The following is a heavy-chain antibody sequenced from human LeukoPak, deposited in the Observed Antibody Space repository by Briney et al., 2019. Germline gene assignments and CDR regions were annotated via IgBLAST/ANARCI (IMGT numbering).Heavy chain of an antibody. V-gene: IGHV3-23*01. CDR1: GFTFSSYA. Sequence: GGSLRLSCAASGFTFSSYAMSWVRQAPGKGLEWVSAISGSGGSTYYADSVKGRFTISRDNSKNTLYLQMNSLRAEDTAGYYCAKASMLSIVVVVAATPGFDYWGQGTLVTVSS. CDR2: ISGSGGST. J-gene: IGHJ4*02. CDR3: AKASMLSIVVVVAATPGFDY. D-gene: IGHD2-15*01.